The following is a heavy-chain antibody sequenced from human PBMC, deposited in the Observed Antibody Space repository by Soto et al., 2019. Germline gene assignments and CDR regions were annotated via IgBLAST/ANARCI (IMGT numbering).Heavy chain of an antibody. CDR1: GFTFSSYW. J-gene: IGHJ5*02. D-gene: IGHD6-6*01. CDR3: ASSTTAGGDQQLGAT. V-gene: IGHV3-74*01. CDR2: INSDGSST. Sequence: GGSLRLSCAASGFTFSSYWMHWVRQAPGKGLVWVSRINSDGSSTSYADSVKGRFTISRDNAKNTLYLQMNSLRAEDTAVYYCASSTTAGGDQQLGATWGQGTLVTVSS.